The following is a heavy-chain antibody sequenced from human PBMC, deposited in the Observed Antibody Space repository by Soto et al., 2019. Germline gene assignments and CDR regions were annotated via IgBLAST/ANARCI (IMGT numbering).Heavy chain of an antibody. CDR2: ISSGSNYI. D-gene: IGHD2-2*01. CDR3: ARVGQHLLYYGIDV. Sequence: GGSLRLSCAASGFIFSTYSMNWVRQAPGKGLEWVSSISSGSNYIYYADSVKGRFTISRDNAKDSLYLQMNSLRAEDTAVYYCARVGQHLLYYGIDVWGRGTTVTVSS. V-gene: IGHV3-21*01. J-gene: IGHJ6*02. CDR1: GFIFSTYS.